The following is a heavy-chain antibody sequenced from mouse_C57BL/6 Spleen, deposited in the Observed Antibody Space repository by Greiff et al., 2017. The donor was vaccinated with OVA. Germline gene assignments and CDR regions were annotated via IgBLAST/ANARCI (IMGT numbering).Heavy chain of an antibody. CDR3: VRPLYYYGSPWFAY. J-gene: IGHJ3*01. Sequence: EVQRVESGGGLVQPKGSLKLSCAASGFSFNTYAMNWVRQAPGKGLEWVARIRSKSNNYATYYADSVKDRFTISRDDSESMLYLQMNNLKTEDTAMYYCVRPLYYYGSPWFAYWGQGTLVTVSA. V-gene: IGHV10-1*01. CDR2: IRSKSNNYAT. D-gene: IGHD1-1*01. CDR1: GFSFNTYA.